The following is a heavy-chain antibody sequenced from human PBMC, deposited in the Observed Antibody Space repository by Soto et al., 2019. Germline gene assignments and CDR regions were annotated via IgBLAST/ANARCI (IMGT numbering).Heavy chain of an antibody. CDR2: ISGSGGST. CDR1: GFTFSSYA. J-gene: IGHJ4*02. D-gene: IGHD2-21*02. CDR3: AKDLYTVVVTATPAPFDY. Sequence: PGGSLRLSCAASGFTFSSYAMSWVRQAPGKGLEWVSAISGSGGSTYYADSVKGRFTISRDNSKNTLYLQMNSLRAEDTAVYYCAKDLYTVVVTATPAPFDYWGQGTLVTVSS. V-gene: IGHV3-23*01.